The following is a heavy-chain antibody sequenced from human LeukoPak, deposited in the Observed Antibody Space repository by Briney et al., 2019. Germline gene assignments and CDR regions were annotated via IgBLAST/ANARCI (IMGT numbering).Heavy chain of an antibody. CDR3: ARDLYSSGWWPGDAFDI. V-gene: IGHV1-69*04. D-gene: IGHD6-19*01. CDR2: IIPILGIA. J-gene: IGHJ3*02. CDR1: GYTFTSYY. Sequence: ASVKVSCKASGYTFTSYYMHWVRQAPGQGLEWMGRIIPILGIANYAQKFQGRVTITADKSTSTAYMELSSLRSEDTAVYYCARDLYSSGWWPGDAFDIWGQGTMVTVSS.